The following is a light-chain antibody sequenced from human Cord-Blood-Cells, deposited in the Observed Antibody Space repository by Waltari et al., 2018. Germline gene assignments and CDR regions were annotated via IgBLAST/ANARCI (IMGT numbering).Light chain of an antibody. CDR2: WAS. J-gene: IGKJ1*01. CDR3: QQYYSTPQT. V-gene: IGKV4-1*01. CDR1: QSVLYSSNNKNY. Sequence: DIVMTQSPDSLAVSLGERATINCKSSQSVLYSSNNKNYLAWYQQKPGQPPKLLIYWASTRESGVPARFSGGGSGTDFTLTISSLQAEDVAVYYCQQYYSTPQTFGQGTKVEIK.